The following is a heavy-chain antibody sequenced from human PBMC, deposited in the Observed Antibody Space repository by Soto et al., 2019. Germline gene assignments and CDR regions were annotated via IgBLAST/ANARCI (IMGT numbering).Heavy chain of an antibody. CDR3: PKDRQPRIAARLRYGMDV. D-gene: IGHD6-6*01. Sequence: PGGSLRLSCAASGFTFSSYAMHWVRQAPGKGLEWVAVISYDGSNKYYADSVRGRFTISRDNSKNTLYLQMNSLRAEDTAVYYCPKDRQPRIAARLRYGMDVWGQGTTVTV. CDR1: GFTFSSYA. V-gene: IGHV3-30-3*01. J-gene: IGHJ6*02. CDR2: ISYDGSNK.